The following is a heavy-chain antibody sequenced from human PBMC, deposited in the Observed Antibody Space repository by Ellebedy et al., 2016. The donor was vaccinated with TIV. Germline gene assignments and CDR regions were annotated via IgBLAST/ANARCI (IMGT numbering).Heavy chain of an antibody. J-gene: IGHJ6*02. CDR3: ARDRGSGWTLGYYYYGMDV. Sequence: SETLSLXXTVSGGSISSSSYYWGWIRQPPGKGLEWIGSIYYSGSTYYNPSLKSRVTISVDTSKNQFSLKLSSVTAADTAVYYCARDRGSGWTLGYYYYGMDVWGQGTTVTVSS. CDR1: GGSISSSSYY. V-gene: IGHV4-39*07. CDR2: IYYSGST. D-gene: IGHD6-19*01.